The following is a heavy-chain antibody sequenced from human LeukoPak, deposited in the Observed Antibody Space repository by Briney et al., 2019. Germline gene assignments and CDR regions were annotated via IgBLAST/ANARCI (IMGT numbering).Heavy chain of an antibody. CDR2: ISGSGGST. J-gene: IGHJ4*02. V-gene: IGHV3-23*01. CDR1: GFTFSSYA. Sequence: GGSLRLSCAASGFTFSSYAMSWVRQAPGKGLEWVSAISGSGGSTYYADSVKGRITISRDNSKNTLYLQMNSLRAEDTAVYYCASLPDETPSGLFDYWGQGTLVTVSS. CDR3: ASLPDETPSGLFDY.